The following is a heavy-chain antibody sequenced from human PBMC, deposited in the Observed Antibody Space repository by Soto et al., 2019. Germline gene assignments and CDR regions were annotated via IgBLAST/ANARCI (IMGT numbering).Heavy chain of an antibody. D-gene: IGHD3-10*01. Sequence: QLQLQESGPGLVRPSGTLSLTCAVSGGFTSTNNWWSWARQPPGKGLEWIGDAYHSGSTEYNPSLKSRVSISVDKSKNQISLKLTSAPAADTAVYYCARSPPSSYYGGSGTFDYWGQGTLVTVSS. CDR3: ARSPPSSYYGGSGTFDY. CDR2: AYHSGST. V-gene: IGHV4-4*02. CDR1: GGFTSTNNW. J-gene: IGHJ4*02.